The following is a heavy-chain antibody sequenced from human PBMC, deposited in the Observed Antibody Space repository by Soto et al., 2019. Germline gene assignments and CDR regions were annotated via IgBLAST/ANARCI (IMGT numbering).Heavy chain of an antibody. CDR3: ARGNKPKPAARTLYYMDV. Sequence: QVQLQQWGAGLLKPSETLSLTCAVYGGSFSGYYWSWIRQPPGKGLEWIGEINHSGSTNYNPSLKSRVTISVDTSKNQFSLKLSSVPAADTAVYYCARGNKPKPAARTLYYMDVWGKGTTVTVSS. V-gene: IGHV4-34*01. J-gene: IGHJ6*03. D-gene: IGHD2-2*01. CDR2: INHSGST. CDR1: GGSFSGYY.